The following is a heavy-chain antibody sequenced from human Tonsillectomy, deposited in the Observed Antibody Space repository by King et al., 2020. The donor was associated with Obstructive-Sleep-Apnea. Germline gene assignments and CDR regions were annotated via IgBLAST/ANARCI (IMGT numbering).Heavy chain of an antibody. D-gene: IGHD6-19*01. J-gene: IGHJ5*02. V-gene: IGHV4-39*07. CDR1: GDSINSISDY. CDR3: ARVPAGAGLSYFDP. CDR2: IYSGGST. Sequence: LQLQESGPGLVKPSETLSLTCTVSGDSINSISDYWVWIRQPPGRGLEWIGSIYSGGSTYYNPSRKSRITIFLDTSKNQFFVNMSSVTAADTAVYYCARVPAGAGLSYFDPWGQGTQVTVSS.